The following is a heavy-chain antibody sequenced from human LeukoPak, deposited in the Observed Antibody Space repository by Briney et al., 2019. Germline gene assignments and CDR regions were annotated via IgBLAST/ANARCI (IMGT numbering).Heavy chain of an antibody. J-gene: IGHJ4*02. CDR1: GYPFTRNY. CDR3: ARDLGVYYDSSGYDY. V-gene: IGHV1-46*01. D-gene: IGHD3-22*01. Sequence: GASVKVSCKTSGYPFTRNYIHWIRQAPGQGLEWTGMIDPNSGGTIYAQKFQGRVTMTGDASTSTVYMELRSLRSEDTAVYYCARDLGVYYDSSGYDYWGQGTLVTVSS. CDR2: IDPNSGGT.